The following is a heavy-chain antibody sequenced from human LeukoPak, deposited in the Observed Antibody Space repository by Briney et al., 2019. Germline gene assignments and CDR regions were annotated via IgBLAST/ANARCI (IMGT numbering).Heavy chain of an antibody. Sequence: ASVKVSCKASGYTFTSYYMHWVRQAPGQGLGWMGIINPSGGSTSYAQKFQGRVTMTRDTSTSTVYMELSSLRSEDTAVYYCARETEKTLYSDFWSGYYTPAAFDIWGQGTMVTVSS. J-gene: IGHJ3*02. CDR3: ARETEKTLYSDFWSGYYTPAAFDI. V-gene: IGHV1-46*01. CDR2: INPSGGST. CDR1: GYTFTSYY. D-gene: IGHD3-3*01.